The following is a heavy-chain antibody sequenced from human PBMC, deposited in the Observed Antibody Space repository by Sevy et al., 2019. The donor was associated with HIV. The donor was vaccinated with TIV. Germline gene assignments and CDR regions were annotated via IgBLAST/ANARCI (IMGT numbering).Heavy chain of an antibody. D-gene: IGHD1-26*01. V-gene: IGHV3-7*01. CDR1: RFTFKTYW. CDR3: ARDSPGYGGYSY. J-gene: IGHJ4*01. CDR2: IKEDGSAK. Sequence: GGSLRLSCAASRFTFKTYWMSWVRQAPGKGLEWVGNIKEDGSAKYYADSVRGRFTICRDNAKNSLYLQMSSLRVEDTAVYYCARDSPGYGGYSYWGQGTLVTVSS.